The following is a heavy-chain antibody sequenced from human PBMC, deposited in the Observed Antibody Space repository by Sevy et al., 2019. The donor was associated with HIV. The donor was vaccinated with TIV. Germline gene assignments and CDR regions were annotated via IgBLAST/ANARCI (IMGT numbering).Heavy chain of an antibody. CDR2: FDPEDGER. J-gene: IGHJ4*02. CDR3: ATTKDYYESSGDPFDY. CDR1: GYTLTALS. Sequence: ASVKVSCKVSGYTLTALSMHWVRQTPGKGLEWMGSFDPEDGERIYAQKFQVRVAMTEDTSTDTAYMELSSLRSEDKAVYYCATTKDYYESSGDPFDYWGQGTLVTVSS. D-gene: IGHD3-22*01. V-gene: IGHV1-24*01.